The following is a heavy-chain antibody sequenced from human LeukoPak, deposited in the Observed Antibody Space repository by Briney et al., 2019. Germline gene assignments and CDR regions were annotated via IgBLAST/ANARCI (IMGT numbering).Heavy chain of an antibody. Sequence: SGPTLVNPTQTLTLTCTFSGFSLSTSGMCVSWIRQPPGKALEWLARIAWADDKYYSTSLKTRLTISKDTSKNQVVLTMTNMDPVDTATYYCARIVWPSGDPWGNYYYYGMDVWGQGTTVTVSS. CDR3: ARIVWPSGDPWGNYYYYGMDV. CDR2: IAWADDK. V-gene: IGHV2-70*11. J-gene: IGHJ6*02. CDR1: GFSLSTSGMC. D-gene: IGHD3-10*01.